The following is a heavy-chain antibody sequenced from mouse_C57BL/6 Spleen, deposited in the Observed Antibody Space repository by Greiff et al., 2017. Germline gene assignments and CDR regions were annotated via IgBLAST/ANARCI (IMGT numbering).Heavy chain of an antibody. V-gene: IGHV1-15*01. Sequence: VQLQESGAELVRPGASVTLSCKASGYTFTDYEMHWVKQTPVHGLEWIGAIDPETGGTAYNQKFKGKAILTADKSSSTAYMELRSLTSEDSAVYYCTREGLTHYWGQGTTLTVSS. J-gene: IGHJ2*01. CDR3: TREGLTHY. CDR1: GYTFTDYE. CDR2: IDPETGGT. D-gene: IGHD1-3*01.